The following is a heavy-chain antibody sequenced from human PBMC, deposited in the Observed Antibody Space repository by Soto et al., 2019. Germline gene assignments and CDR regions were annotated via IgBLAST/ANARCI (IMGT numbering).Heavy chain of an antibody. CDR2: VTYSGGP. D-gene: IGHD2-2*01. V-gene: IGHV4-59*01. Sequence: PSETLSLTCTVSGGSISTYYWSWIRQPPGKGLEWIGYVTYSGGPTYNPSLKSRVTISVDTSKKFSLNLTSVTAADTAVYYCARDEGYQLTAAFDIWGQGTMVTVSS. CDR3: ARDEGYQLTAAFDI. CDR1: GGSISTYY. J-gene: IGHJ3*02.